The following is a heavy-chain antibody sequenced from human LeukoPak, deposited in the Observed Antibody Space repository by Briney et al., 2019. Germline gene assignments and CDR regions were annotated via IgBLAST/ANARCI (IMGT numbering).Heavy chain of an antibody. J-gene: IGHJ3*02. CDR2: INPNSGGT. D-gene: IGHD2-2*01. Sequence: ASVKVSCKASGYTFTGYYMHWVRQAPGQGLEWMGWINPNSGGTNYAQKFQGRDTMTRDTSISTAYMELSRLRSDDTAVYYCARDRPVIVVVPAANYDAFDIWGQGTMVTVSS. V-gene: IGHV1-2*02. CDR1: GYTFTGYY. CDR3: ARDRPVIVVVPAANYDAFDI.